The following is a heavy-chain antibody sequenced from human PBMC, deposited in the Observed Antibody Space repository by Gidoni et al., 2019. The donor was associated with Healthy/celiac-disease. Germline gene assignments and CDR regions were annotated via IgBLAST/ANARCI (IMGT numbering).Heavy chain of an antibody. Sequence: QVQLQQWGAGLLKPSETLSLTCAVYGGSFSGYYWSWIRQPPGKGLEWIGEINHSGSTNYNPSLKSRVTISVDTSKNQFSLKLSSVTAADTAVYYCARGHKITMIVVGPTNFEYFQHWGQGTLVTVSS. CDR1: GGSFSGYY. V-gene: IGHV4-34*01. CDR2: INHSGST. J-gene: IGHJ1*01. D-gene: IGHD3-22*01. CDR3: ARGHKITMIVVGPTNFEYFQH.